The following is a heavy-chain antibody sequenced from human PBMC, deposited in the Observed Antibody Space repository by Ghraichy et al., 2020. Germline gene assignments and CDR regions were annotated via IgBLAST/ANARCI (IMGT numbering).Heavy chain of an antibody. V-gene: IGHV1-69*04. CDR2: IIPILGIA. Sequence: SVKVSCKASGGTFSSYAISSVRQAPGQGLEWMGRIIPILGIANYAQKFQGRVTITADKSTSTAYMELSSLRSEDTAVYYCARDYYYDSSGYYPLPFDYWGQGTLVTVSS. CDR1: GGTFSSYA. CDR3: ARDYYYDSSGYYPLPFDY. D-gene: IGHD3-22*01. J-gene: IGHJ4*02.